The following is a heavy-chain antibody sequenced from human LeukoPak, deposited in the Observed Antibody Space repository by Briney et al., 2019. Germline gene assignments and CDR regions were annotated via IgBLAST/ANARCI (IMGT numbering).Heavy chain of an antibody. J-gene: IGHJ5*02. Sequence: SGPTLVNPTQTLTLTCTFSGFSLSTSGVGVGWIRQPPGKALEWLALIYWNDDERYSPSLKSRLTITKDTSKNQVVLTMTNMDPVDTATYYCARERSFPWFDPWGQGTLVTVSS. D-gene: IGHD2/OR15-2a*01. CDR2: IYWNDDE. CDR1: GFSLSTSGVG. CDR3: ARERSFPWFDP. V-gene: IGHV2-5*01.